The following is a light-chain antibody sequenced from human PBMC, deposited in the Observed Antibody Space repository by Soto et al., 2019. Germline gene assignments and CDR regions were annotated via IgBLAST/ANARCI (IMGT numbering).Light chain of an antibody. J-gene: IGLJ2*01. Sequence: QSVLTQPASVSGSPGQSITISCPGNSSDVGGYNSVSWYQQHPGKAPKLMIYDVSDRPSGVSNRFSGSKSGNTASLTISGLQAEDESDYYCSSYTISSTLVVFGGVTNVT. CDR3: SSYTISSTLVV. CDR2: DVS. V-gene: IGLV2-14*01. CDR1: SSDVGGYNS.